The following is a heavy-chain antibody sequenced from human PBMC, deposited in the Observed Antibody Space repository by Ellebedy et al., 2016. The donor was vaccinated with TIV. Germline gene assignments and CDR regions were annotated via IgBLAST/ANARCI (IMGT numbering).Heavy chain of an antibody. CDR1: GFTFSNYA. CDR2: ISGSGAST. D-gene: IGHD4-23*01. J-gene: IGHJ4*02. CDR3: AKGSPTTVVTSHLDY. V-gene: IGHV3-23*01. Sequence: GESLKISCAASGFTFSNYAMSWVRQAPGKGLEWVSAISGSGASTYQEDSVKGRFTISRDNSKNTLYLQMNSLRAEDTAVYYCAKGSPTTVVTSHLDYWGQGTLVTVSS.